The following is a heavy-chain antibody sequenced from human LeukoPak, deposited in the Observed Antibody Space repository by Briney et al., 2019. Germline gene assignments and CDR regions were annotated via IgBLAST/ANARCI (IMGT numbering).Heavy chain of an antibody. V-gene: IGHV3-21*01. CDR2: ISSSSYI. Sequence: GGSLRLSCAASGFTFSSYSMNWVRQAPGKGLEWVSSISSSSYIYYADSVKGRFTISRDNAKNSLYLQMNSLRAEDTAVYYCARSGLMITFGGVTAAFDYWGQGTLVTVSS. CDR1: GFTFSSYS. CDR3: ARSGLMITFGGVTAAFDY. D-gene: IGHD3-16*01. J-gene: IGHJ4*02.